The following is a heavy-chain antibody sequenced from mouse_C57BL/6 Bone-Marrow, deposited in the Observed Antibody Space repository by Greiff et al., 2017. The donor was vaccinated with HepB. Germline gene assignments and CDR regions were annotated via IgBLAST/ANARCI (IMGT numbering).Heavy chain of an antibody. Sequence: EVKLVESGGGLVQPGESLKLSCESNEYEFPSHDMSWVRKTPEKRLELVAAINSDGGSTYYPDTMERRFIISRDNTKKTLYLQMSSLRSEDTALYYCARAGSSYVGFYWYFDVWGTGTTVTVSS. CDR1: EYEFPSHD. CDR3: ARAGSSYVGFYWYFDV. D-gene: IGHD1-1*01. J-gene: IGHJ1*03. V-gene: IGHV5-2*03. CDR2: INSDGGST.